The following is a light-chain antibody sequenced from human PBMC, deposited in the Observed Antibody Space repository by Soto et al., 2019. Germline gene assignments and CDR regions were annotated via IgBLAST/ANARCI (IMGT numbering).Light chain of an antibody. CDR3: QHTFNSPPWT. CDR1: QNIDMY. V-gene: IGKV1-39*01. J-gene: IGKJ1*01. CDR2: GAS. Sequence: DIHMTQSPSSLSASVGDTVTITCRASQNIDMYLNWYQQKPGKAPRVLISGASNLQSGVPSRFSGSGSGTDFTLTISSLQSEYFASYFCQHTFNSPPWTFGQGTKVDIK.